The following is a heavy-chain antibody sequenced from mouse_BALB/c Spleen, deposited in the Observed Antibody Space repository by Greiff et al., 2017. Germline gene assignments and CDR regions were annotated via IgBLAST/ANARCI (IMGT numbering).Heavy chain of an antibody. CDR2: INPSTGYT. CDR1: GYTFTSYW. Sequence: VKLMESGAELAKPGASVKMSCKASGYTFTSYWMHWVKQRPGQGLEWIGYINPSTGYTEYNQKFKDKATLTADKSSSTAYMQLSSLTSEDSAVYYCARRANWDCFDYWGQGTTLTVSS. CDR3: ARRANWDCFDY. J-gene: IGHJ2*01. D-gene: IGHD4-1*01. V-gene: IGHV1-7*01.